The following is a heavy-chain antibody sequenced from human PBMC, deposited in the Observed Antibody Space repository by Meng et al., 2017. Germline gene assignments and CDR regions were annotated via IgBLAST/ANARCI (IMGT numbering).Heavy chain of an antibody. CDR3: ARDCINRGPATGTIDY. CDR2: IYYSGST. Sequence: SETLSLTCTVSGGSISSGGYYWSWIRQHPGKGLEWIGYIYYSGSTYYNPSLKSRVTISVDTSKNQFSLKLSSVTAADTAVYYCARDCINRGPATGTIDYWGQGTLVTVSS. CDR1: GGSISSGGYY. V-gene: IGHV4-31*03. J-gene: IGHJ4*02. D-gene: IGHD1-1*01.